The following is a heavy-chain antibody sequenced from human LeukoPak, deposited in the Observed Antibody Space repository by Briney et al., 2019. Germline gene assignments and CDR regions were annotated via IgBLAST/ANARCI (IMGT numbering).Heavy chain of an antibody. Sequence: SETLSLTCTVSGGSISSYYWSWIRQPPGKGLEWIGFIYYSGSTNYNPSLKSRVTISVDTSKNQFSLKLSSVTAADTAVYYCARPSLDYGGIDAFDFWGQGTLVTVSS. CDR3: ARPSLDYGGIDAFDF. V-gene: IGHV4-59*08. CDR2: IYYSGST. D-gene: IGHD4-23*01. CDR1: GGSISSYY. J-gene: IGHJ3*01.